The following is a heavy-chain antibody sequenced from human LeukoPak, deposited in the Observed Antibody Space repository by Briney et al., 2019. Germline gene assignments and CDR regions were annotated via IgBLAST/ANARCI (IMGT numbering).Heavy chain of an antibody. Sequence: GGSLRLSCAASGFTFSTYAMRWLRQAPGKGLKWVSRIGRIGDATYYADSVQGRFTISRDNSKNTLYLQMNSLRAEDTAVYYCAKGADAIAVAGSASALFDYWGQGTLVTVSS. CDR2: IGRIGDAT. V-gene: IGHV3-23*01. J-gene: IGHJ4*02. CDR3: AKGADAIAVAGSASALFDY. D-gene: IGHD6-19*01. CDR1: GFTFSTYA.